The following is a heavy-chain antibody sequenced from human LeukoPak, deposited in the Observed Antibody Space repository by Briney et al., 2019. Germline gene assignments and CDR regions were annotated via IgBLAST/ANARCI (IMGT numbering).Heavy chain of an antibody. CDR2: INPNSGGT. CDR1: GYTFTGYY. D-gene: IGHD4-11*01. J-gene: IGHJ4*02. V-gene: IGHV1-2*02. Sequence: ASVKVSCKASGYTFTGYYMHWVRQAPGQGLEWMGWINPNSGGTNYAQKFQGRVTMTRDTSISTAYMELSRLRSDDTAVYYCARTEGDSDYSNYGREGLLATVPPDYWGQGTLVTVSS. CDR3: ARTEGDSDYSNYGREGLLATVPPDY.